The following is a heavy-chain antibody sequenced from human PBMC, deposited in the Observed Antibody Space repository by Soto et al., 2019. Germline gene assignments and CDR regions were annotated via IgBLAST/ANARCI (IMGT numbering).Heavy chain of an antibody. D-gene: IGHD2-2*02. CDR3: ARGINTLGYYYYGMDV. J-gene: IGHJ6*02. CDR1: GGTFSSYA. Sequence: GASVKVSCKASGGTFSSYAISWVRQAPGQGLEWMGGIIPIFGTANYAQKFQGRVTITADESTSTAYMELSSLRSEETAVYYCARGINTLGYYYYGMDVWGQGTTVTVSS. V-gene: IGHV1-69*13. CDR2: IIPIFGTA.